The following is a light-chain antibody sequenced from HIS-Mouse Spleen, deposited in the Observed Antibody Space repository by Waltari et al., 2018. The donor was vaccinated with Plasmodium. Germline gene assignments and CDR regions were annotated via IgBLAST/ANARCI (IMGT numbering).Light chain of an antibody. Sequence: QPALPPPPSVSGSPGQSIPLPCTGTSRDVGIYNPVSWYQQHPAKAPKLMIYEGSKRPSGVSNRFSGSKSGNTASLTISGLQAEDEADYYCCSYAGSSTFVFGGGTKLTVL. CDR2: EGS. V-gene: IGLV2-23*03. CDR1: SRDVGIYNP. J-gene: IGLJ3*02. CDR3: CSYAGSSTFV.